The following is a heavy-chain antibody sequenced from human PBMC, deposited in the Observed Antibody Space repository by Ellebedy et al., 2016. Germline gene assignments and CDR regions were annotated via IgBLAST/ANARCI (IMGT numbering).Heavy chain of an antibody. CDR2: ISSSSSFA. J-gene: IGHJ4*02. Sequence: GGSLRLSCAASGFNFRDYFMSWIRQAPGKGLEWISYISSSSSFANYADSVEGRFTISRDNAKNLLHLQMDSLRGEDTAVYYCARGSAYNSYYGSGSFLDSWGLGTQVTVSS. CDR1: GFNFRDYF. D-gene: IGHD3-10*01. CDR3: ARGSAYNSYYGSGSFLDS. V-gene: IGHV3-11*05.